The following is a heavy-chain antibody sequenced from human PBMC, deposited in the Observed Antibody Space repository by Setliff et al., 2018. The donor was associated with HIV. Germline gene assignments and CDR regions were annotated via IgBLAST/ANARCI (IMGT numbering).Heavy chain of an antibody. J-gene: IGHJ4*02. D-gene: IGHD3-16*01. V-gene: IGHV3-23*01. CDR1: GFTFNTYG. CDR2: MSGINDNK. Sequence: PGGSLRLSCAASGFTFNTYGMNWVRQAPGKGLEWVSLMSGINDNKYYGDSVKGRFTISRDNSKNTLSLQMHSLRVEDTAVYYCAAVPWGHSSLIIDHWGQGTPVTVSS. CDR3: AAVPWGHSSLIIDH.